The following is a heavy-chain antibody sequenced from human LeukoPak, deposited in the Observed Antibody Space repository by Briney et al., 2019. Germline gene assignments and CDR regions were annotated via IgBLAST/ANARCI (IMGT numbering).Heavy chain of an antibody. J-gene: IGHJ4*02. V-gene: IGHV4-59*01. Sequence: PSETLSLTCTVSGGSISSYYWSWIRQPPGKGLEWIGYIYYSGSTNYNPSLKSRVTISVDTSKNQFSLKLSSVTAADTAVYYCARDPGLGPLGAFDYWGQGTLVTVSS. D-gene: IGHD5/OR15-5a*01. CDR2: IYYSGST. CDR1: GGSISSYY. CDR3: ARDPGLGPLGAFDY.